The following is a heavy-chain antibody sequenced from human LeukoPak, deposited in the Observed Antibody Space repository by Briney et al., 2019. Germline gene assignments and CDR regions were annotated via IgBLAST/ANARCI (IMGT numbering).Heavy chain of an antibody. Sequence: PGGSLRLSCAASGFTFSSYGMHWVRQAPGKGLEWVAVIWYDGGNKYYADSVKGRFTISRDNSKKTLYLQMNSLRAEDTAVYYCARDHSSGWYSDYFDYWGQGTLVTVSS. V-gene: IGHV3-33*01. J-gene: IGHJ4*02. D-gene: IGHD6-19*01. CDR1: GFTFSSYG. CDR2: IWYDGGNK. CDR3: ARDHSSGWYSDYFDY.